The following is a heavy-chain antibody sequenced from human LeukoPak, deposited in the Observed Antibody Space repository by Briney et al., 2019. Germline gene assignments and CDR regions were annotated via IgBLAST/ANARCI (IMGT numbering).Heavy chain of an antibody. J-gene: IGHJ3*02. V-gene: IGHV4-59*01. D-gene: IGHD2-2*02. CDR2: IYYSGST. CDR3: AREYLGTAFDI. Sequence: PSETLSLTCTVSGGSISSYYWSWIRQPPGKGLEWIGYIYYSGSTNYNPSLKSRVTISVDTSKNQFSLKLSSVAAADTAVYYCAREYLGTAFDIWGQGTMVTVSS. CDR1: GGSISSYY.